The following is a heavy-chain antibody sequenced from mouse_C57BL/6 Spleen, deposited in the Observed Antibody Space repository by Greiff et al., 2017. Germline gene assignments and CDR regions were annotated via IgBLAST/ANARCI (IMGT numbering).Heavy chain of an antibody. D-gene: IGHD2-3*01. J-gene: IGHJ4*01. CDR1: GYTFTSYW. CDR2: INPSNGGT. V-gene: IGHV1-53*01. CDR3: ARAGRLLQYYAMDY. Sequence: QVQLKQSGTELVKPGASVKLSCKASGYTFTSYWMHWVKQRPGQGLEWIGNINPSNGGTNYNEKFKSKATLTVDKSSSTAYMQLSSLTSEDSAVYYCARAGRLLQYYAMDYWGQGTSVTVSS.